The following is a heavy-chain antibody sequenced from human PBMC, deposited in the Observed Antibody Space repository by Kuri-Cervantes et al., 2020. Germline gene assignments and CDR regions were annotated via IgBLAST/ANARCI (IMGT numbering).Heavy chain of an antibody. CDR2: INAGNGNT. CDR3: ARGVNYGDYLKWFDP. Sequence: ASVKVSCKASGYTFTSYAMHWVRQAPGQRLEWMGWINAGNGNTKYSQKFQGRVTITRDTSASTAYMELSSLRSEDTAVYYCARGVNYGDYLKWFDPWGQGTLVTVS. D-gene: IGHD4-17*01. V-gene: IGHV1-3*01. CDR1: GYTFTSYA. J-gene: IGHJ5*02.